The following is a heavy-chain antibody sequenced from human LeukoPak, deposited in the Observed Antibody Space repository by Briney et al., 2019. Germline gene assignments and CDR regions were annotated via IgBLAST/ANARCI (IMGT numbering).Heavy chain of an antibody. Sequence: GGSLRLSCAASGFTFSDYYMNWIRQAPGKGLEWISFITSSGSTIYYADSVKGRFTISRDNAKNSLYLQMNSLRAEDTAVYYCARDRAYGLYYFDYWGQGTLVTVSS. CDR1: GFTFSDYY. CDR3: ARDRAYGLYYFDY. J-gene: IGHJ4*02. V-gene: IGHV3-11*01. CDR2: ITSSGSTI. D-gene: IGHD3-10*01.